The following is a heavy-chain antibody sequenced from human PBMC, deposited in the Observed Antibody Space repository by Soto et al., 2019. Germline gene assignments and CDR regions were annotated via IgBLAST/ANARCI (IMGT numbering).Heavy chain of an antibody. CDR1: GFRFSNFA. CDR3: ARDPLIGDTDYGLDV. CDR2: VDYSGSYT. V-gene: IGHV3-23*01. Sequence: PGGSLRLSCAASGFRFSNFAMNWVRQPPGKGLEWVPSVDYSGSYTFYAASVKGRFTISRDNSKNMVYLELNSLRAEDTAVYYCARDPLIGDTDYGLDVWGQGTTVAVSS. D-gene: IGHD2-21*01. J-gene: IGHJ6*02.